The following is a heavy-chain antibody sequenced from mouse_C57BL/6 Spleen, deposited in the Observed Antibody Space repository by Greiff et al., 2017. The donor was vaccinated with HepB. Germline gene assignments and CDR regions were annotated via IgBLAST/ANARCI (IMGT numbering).Heavy chain of an antibody. CDR1: GYTFTDYY. Sequence: QVQLQQSGAELVRPGASVKLSCKASGYTFTDYYINWVKQRPGQGLEWIARIYPGSGNTYYNEKFKGKATLTAEKSSSTAYMQLSSLTSEDSAVYFCARQHYGSRGYAMDYWGQGTSVTVSS. D-gene: IGHD1-1*01. CDR2: IYPGSGNT. CDR3: ARQHYGSRGYAMDY. J-gene: IGHJ4*01. V-gene: IGHV1-76*01.